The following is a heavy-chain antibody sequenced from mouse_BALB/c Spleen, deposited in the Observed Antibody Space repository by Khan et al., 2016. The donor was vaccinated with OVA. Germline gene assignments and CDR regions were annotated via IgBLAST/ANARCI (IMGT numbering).Heavy chain of an antibody. D-gene: IGHD1-1*01. V-gene: IGHV1-18*01. CDR2: INPNNGGA. J-gene: IGHJ3*01. Sequence: EVQLQQSGPELVKPGASVKISCKTSGYTFTEYTMHWVKQSHGQSLEWIGGINPNNGGASYNQTFKGKATLTVDKSSSTAYMDLRSLTSEDSAVCYWARWYFGSTWFAYGGQGTLVTVSA. CDR3: ARWYFGSTWFAY. CDR1: GYTFTEYT.